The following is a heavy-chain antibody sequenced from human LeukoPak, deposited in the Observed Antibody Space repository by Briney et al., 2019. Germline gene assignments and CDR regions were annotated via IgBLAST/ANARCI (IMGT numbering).Heavy chain of an antibody. J-gene: IGHJ4*02. D-gene: IGHD6-13*01. CDR3: ARGAAAGIWD. CDR2: IYTSGST. CDR1: GGSISSGSYY. Sequence: TSETLSLTCTVSGGSISSGSYYWSWIRQPAGKGLEWIGRIYTSGSTNHNPSLKSRVTISVDTSKNQFSLKLTSLTAADTAVYYCARGAAAGIWDWGQGTLVTVSS. V-gene: IGHV4-61*02.